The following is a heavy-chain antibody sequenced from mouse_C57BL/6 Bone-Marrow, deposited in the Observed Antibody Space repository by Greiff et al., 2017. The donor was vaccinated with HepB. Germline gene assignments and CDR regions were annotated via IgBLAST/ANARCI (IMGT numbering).Heavy chain of an antibody. J-gene: IGHJ2*01. V-gene: IGHV3-6*01. CDR3: ARAIWDIGY. Sequence: DVKLQESGPGLVKPSQSLSLTCSVTGYSITSGYYWNWIRQFPGNKLEWMGYISYDGSNNYNPSLKNRISITRDTSKNQFFLKLNSVTTEDTATYYCARAIWDIGYWGQGTTLTVSS. D-gene: IGHD4-1*01. CDR1: GYSITSGYY. CDR2: ISYDGSN.